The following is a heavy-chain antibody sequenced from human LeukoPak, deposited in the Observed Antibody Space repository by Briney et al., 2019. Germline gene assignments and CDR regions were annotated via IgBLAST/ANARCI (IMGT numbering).Heavy chain of an antibody. J-gene: IGHJ4*02. CDR2: IYYSGST. V-gene: IGHV4-59*12. CDR1: GGSISSYY. CDR3: ARGYSYGPTFDY. D-gene: IGHD5-18*01. Sequence: SETPSLTCTVSGGSISSYYWSWIRQPPGKGLEWIGYIYYSGSTNYNPSLKSRVTISVDTSKNQFSLKLSSVTAADTAVYYCARGYSYGPTFDYWGQGTLVTVSS.